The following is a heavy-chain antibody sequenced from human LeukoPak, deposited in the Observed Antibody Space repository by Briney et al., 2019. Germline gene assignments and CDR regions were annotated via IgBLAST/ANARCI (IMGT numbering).Heavy chain of an antibody. V-gene: IGHV1-3*01. CDR1: GYTFTSYA. CDR2: INAGNGNT. Sequence: ASVKVSCKASGYTFTSYAMHWVRQAPGQRLEWMGWINAGNGNTKYSQKFQGRVTITRDTSASTAYMELRSLRSEDTAVYYCARFDFWSGYRAMDVWGQGTTVTVSS. D-gene: IGHD3-3*01. J-gene: IGHJ6*02. CDR3: ARFDFWSGYRAMDV.